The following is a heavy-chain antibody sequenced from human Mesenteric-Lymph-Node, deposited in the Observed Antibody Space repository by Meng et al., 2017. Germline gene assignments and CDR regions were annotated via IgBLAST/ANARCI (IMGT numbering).Heavy chain of an antibody. Sequence: GGLLRLSCAAPGFTSSSYWRHWVRQAPGKGLVWVSRINSDGSSTTYADSVKGRFTITRDNAKNTLYLQMNSLRAEDTAVYYCVTNINVAAAGYYFDSWGQGTLVTVSS. CDR3: VTNINVAAAGYYFDS. V-gene: IGHV3-74*03. J-gene: IGHJ4*02. CDR1: GFTSSSYW. D-gene: IGHD1-14*01. CDR2: INSDGSST.